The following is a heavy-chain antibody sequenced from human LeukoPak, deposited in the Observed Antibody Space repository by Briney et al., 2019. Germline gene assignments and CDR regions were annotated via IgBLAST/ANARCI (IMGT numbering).Heavy chain of an antibody. CDR2: INHSGST. CDR1: GGLVSGYS. CDR3: AREGNGDFGVVKLYYYYYYMDV. D-gene: IGHD3-3*01. J-gene: IGHJ6*03. V-gene: IGHV4-34*01. Sequence: PSETLSLTCAVHGGLVSGYSWSWIRQSPGKGLEWIGEINHSGSTNYNPSLRSRVTISVDTSKNQFSLKLSSVTAADTAVYYCAREGNGDFGVVKLYYYYYYMDVWGKGTTVTVSS.